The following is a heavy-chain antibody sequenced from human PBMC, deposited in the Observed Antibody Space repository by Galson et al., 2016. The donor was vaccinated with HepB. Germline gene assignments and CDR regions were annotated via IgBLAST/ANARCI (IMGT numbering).Heavy chain of an antibody. V-gene: IGHV1-69*13. J-gene: IGHJ1*01. CDR1: GGTFSSYA. CDR3: ATDASVASGWYVW. D-gene: IGHD6-19*01. CDR2: ITPVFGPA. Sequence: SVKVSCKASGGTFSSYAFSWVRQDPGQGLEWMGGITPVFGPANYAQKFQGRVTVTPDESTRTVYMELRSLRSDDTAVYYCATDASVASGWYVWWGQGTVVTVSS.